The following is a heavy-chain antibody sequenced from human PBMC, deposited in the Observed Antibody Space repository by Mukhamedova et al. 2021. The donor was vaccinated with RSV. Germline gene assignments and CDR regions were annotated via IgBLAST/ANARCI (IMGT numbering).Heavy chain of an antibody. J-gene: IGHJ4*02. Sequence: VEWMGIINPSGGSTSYAQKFQGRVTMTRDTSTSTVYMELSSLRSEDTAVYYCAREPYYDFWSGYYTATWSYFDYWGQGTLVTVSS. CDR2: INPSGGST. D-gene: IGHD3-3*01. V-gene: IGHV1-46*01. CDR3: AREPYYDFWSGYYTATWSYFDY.